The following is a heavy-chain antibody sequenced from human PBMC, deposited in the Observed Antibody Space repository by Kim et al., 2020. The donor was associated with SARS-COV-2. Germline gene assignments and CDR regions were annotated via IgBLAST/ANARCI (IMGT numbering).Heavy chain of an antibody. D-gene: IGHD4-17*01. Sequence: KYSQTSQGRVTITRDTSATTAYLDLFILRSEDTAVYYCARSVTTDYYFDNWGQGTLVTVSS. CDR3: ARSVTTDYYFDN. V-gene: IGHV1-3*01. J-gene: IGHJ4*02.